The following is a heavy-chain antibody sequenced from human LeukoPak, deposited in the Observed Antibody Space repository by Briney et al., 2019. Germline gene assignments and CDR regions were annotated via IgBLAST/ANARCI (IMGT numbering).Heavy chain of an antibody. CDR1: GGSLSSYY. D-gene: IGHD2-21*01. V-gene: IGHV4-59*01. CDR3: ARGGDPHYGMDV. CDR2: IYYSGST. Sequence: SETLSLTCTVSGGSLSSYYWSWIRQPPGKGLEWIGNIYYSGSTNYNPSLRSRVTISVDTSKNQCSLKLSSVTAADTAVYYCARGGDPHYGMDVWGQGTTITVSS. J-gene: IGHJ6*02.